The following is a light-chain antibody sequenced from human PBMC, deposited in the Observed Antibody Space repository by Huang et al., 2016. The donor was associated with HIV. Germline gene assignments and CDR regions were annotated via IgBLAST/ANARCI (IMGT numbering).Light chain of an antibody. CDR1: QSVLSNSNNKNY. Sequence: IVMTQSPDSLAVSLGERATINCKSSQSVLSNSNNKNYLAWYQQKPGQHPKLLIYWASTRESGVPDLFSGSGSVTDFTLTISSLQAEDVSVYYCQQFFSPPSYTFGQGTKLEI. CDR2: WAS. J-gene: IGKJ2*01. V-gene: IGKV4-1*01. CDR3: QQFFSPPSYT.